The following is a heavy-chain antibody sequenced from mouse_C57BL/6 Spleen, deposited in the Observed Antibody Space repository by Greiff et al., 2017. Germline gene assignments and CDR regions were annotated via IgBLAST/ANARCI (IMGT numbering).Heavy chain of an antibody. CDR1: GYTFTSSW. D-gene: IGHD2-4*01. CDR2: IYPSDSET. CDR3: TRPTRLRGYYFDY. Sequence: QVQLQQPGAELVRPGSSVKLSCKASGYTFTSSWMDWVKQRPGQGLEWIGNIYPSDSETHYNQKFKDKATLTVDKSSSTAYMQLSSLTSEDSAVYYCTRPTRLRGYYFDYWGQGTTLTVSS. J-gene: IGHJ2*01. V-gene: IGHV1-61*01.